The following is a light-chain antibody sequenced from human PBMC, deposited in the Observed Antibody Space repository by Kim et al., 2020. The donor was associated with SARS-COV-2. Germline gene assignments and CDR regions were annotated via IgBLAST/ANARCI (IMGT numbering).Light chain of an antibody. CDR1: VLAKKY. CDR3: YFTADNYVV. CDR2: KDN. V-gene: IGLV3-27*01. Sequence: SYELTQPSSVSVSPGQTARITCSGYVLAKKYARWFQQKPGQAPVLLIYKDNQRPSGIPERFSGSSSGTTVTLTVSGAQVDDEADYYCYFTADNYVV. J-gene: IGLJ2*01.